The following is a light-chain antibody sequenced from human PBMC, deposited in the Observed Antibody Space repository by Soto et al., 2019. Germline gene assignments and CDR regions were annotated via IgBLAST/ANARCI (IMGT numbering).Light chain of an antibody. CDR2: HVT. CDR1: SSDIVHYDY. CDR3: CSLTTGHTYV. Sequence: QSALTQPASVSGSPGQSITISCTGTSSDIVHYDYVSWYQQHPGKAPKLMIYHVTYRPSGVSNRYSGSKSGNSASLTISGLQADDEADYYCCSLTTGHTYVFGSGTKLTVL. J-gene: IGLJ1*01. V-gene: IGLV2-14*03.